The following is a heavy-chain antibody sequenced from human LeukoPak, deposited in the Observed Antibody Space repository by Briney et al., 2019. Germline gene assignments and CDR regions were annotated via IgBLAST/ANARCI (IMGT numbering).Heavy chain of an antibody. Sequence: APVKVSCTASGYTFTRYDINWVRQATGQGLEWMGWINLNSGNTGYAQKFQGRVTITRDTSIRTAYMEVSNLRSEDTAVYYCARVDGSPDYWGQGTLLTVSS. CDR2: INLNSGNT. J-gene: IGHJ4*02. D-gene: IGHD2-15*01. CDR3: ARVDGSPDY. CDR1: GYTFTRYD. V-gene: IGHV1-8*03.